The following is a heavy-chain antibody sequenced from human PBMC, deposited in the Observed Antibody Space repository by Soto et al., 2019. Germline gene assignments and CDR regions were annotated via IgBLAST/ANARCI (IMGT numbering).Heavy chain of an antibody. CDR1: GGSISSSSYY. Sequence: SETLSLTCTVSGGSISSSSYYWGWIRQPPGKGLEWIGSIYYSGSTYYNPSLKSRVTISVDTSKNQFSLKLSSVTAADTAVYYWARHLDTAMVTFVDYWGQGTLVNVSS. J-gene: IGHJ4*02. CDR2: IYYSGST. V-gene: IGHV4-39*01. D-gene: IGHD5-18*01. CDR3: ARHLDTAMVTFVDY.